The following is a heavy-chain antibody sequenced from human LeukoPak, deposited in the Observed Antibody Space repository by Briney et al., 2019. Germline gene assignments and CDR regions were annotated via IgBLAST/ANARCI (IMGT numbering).Heavy chain of an antibody. J-gene: IGHJ3*02. CDR3: ARDQRGIYGAFDI. CDR2: IYYSGST. CDR1: GGSISSGGYY. V-gene: IGHV4-31*03. D-gene: IGHD2/OR15-2a*01. Sequence: SETLSLTCTVSGGSISSGGYYWSWIRQHPGKGLEWIGYIYYSGSTYYNPSLKSRVTISVDTSKNQFSLKLSSVTAADTAVYYCARDQRGIYGAFDIWGQGTMVTVSS.